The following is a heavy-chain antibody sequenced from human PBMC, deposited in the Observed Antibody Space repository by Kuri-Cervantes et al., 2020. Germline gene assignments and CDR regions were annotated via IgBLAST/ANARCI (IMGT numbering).Heavy chain of an antibody. J-gene: IGHJ4*02. CDR1: GFTFSSYA. CDR2: ISGSGGST. V-gene: IGHV3-23*01. CDR3: AKLRRANSGSFDY. D-gene: IGHD3-22*01. Sequence: GGSLRLSCAASGFTFSSYAMSWVRQAPGKGLEWVSAISGSGGSTYYADSVKGRFTISRDNSKNTLYLQMNSLRAEDTAVYFCAKLRRANSGSFDYWGQGTLVTVSS.